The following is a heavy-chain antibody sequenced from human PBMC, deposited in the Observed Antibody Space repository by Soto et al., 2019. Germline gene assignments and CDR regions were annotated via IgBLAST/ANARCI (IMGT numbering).Heavy chain of an antibody. V-gene: IGHV1-69*13. CDR3: ARDPGIGNRPFERHPFDY. CDR1: GGTFSSYA. D-gene: IGHD3-9*01. J-gene: IGHJ4*02. CDR2: IIPIFGTA. Sequence: SVKVSCKASGGTFSSYAISWVRQAPGQGLEWMGGIIPIFGTANYAQKFQGRVTITADESTSTAYMELSSLRSEDTAVYYCARDPGIGNRPFERHPFDYWGQGTLVTVSS.